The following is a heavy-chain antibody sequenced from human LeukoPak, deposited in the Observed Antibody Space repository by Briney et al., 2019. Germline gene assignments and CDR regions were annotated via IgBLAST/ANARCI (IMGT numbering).Heavy chain of an antibody. V-gene: IGHV3-23*01. CDR2: ISGSGGST. CDR3: AKFKYQLLTELYDY. J-gene: IGHJ4*02. D-gene: IGHD2-2*01. Sequence: GGSLRLSCAASGFTVSSNYMSWVRQAPGKGLGWVSAISGSGGSTYYADSVKGRFTISRDNSKNTLYLQMNSLRAEDTAVYYCAKFKYQLLTELYDYWGQGTLVTVSS. CDR1: GFTVSSNY.